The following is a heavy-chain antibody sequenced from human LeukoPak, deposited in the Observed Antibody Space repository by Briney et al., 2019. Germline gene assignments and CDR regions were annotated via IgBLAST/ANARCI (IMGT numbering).Heavy chain of an antibody. CDR2: IIPIFGTA. J-gene: IGHJ4*02. V-gene: IGHV1-69*13. CDR3: ARGCSSTSCYFADFDY. CDR1: GGTFSSYA. D-gene: IGHD2-2*01. Sequence: VASVKVSCKASGGTFSSYAISWVRQAPGQGLEWMGGIIPIFGTANYAQKFQGRVTITGDESTSTAYMELSSLRSEDTAVYYCARGCSSTSCYFADFDYWGQGTLVTVSS.